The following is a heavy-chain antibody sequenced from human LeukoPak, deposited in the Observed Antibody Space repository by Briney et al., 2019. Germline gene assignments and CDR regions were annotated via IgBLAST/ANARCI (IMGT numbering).Heavy chain of an antibody. Sequence: PSETLSLTCAVYGGSFSGYYWSWIRQPPGKGLEWIGSMYYSGITYYNPSLKSRVTISVDTSKNQFSLKLSSVTAADTAVYYCARDWGVSARPGYMDVWGKGTTVTVSS. CDR2: MYYSGIT. CDR1: GGSFSGYY. CDR3: ARDWGVSARPGYMDV. V-gene: IGHV4-34*01. D-gene: IGHD6-6*01. J-gene: IGHJ6*03.